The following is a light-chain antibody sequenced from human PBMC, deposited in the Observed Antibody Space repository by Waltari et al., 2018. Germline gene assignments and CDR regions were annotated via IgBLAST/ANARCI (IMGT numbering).Light chain of an antibody. CDR1: QSFTRY. J-gene: IGKJ1*01. V-gene: IGKV3-20*01. Sequence: SVRASQSFTRYLAWYQHKPGQAPRLLSYDASTRAAGIADRFSGSGFGTDFTLTISRLEPEDSAVYYCQHYVRLPVTFGQGTKVEI. CDR2: DAS. CDR3: QHYVRLPVT.